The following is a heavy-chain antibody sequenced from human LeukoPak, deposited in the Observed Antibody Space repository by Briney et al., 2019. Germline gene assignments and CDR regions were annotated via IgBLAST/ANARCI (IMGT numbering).Heavy chain of an antibody. V-gene: IGHV4-59*01. J-gene: IGHJ4*02. CDR3: ATRPYSSGPDY. CDR2: IYYSGST. CDR1: GGSISSYY. D-gene: IGHD6-19*01. Sequence: SETLSLTCTVSGGSISSYYWSWLRQPPGKGLEWIGYIYYSGSTNYNPSLKSRVTISVDTSKNRFSLKLSSVTAADTAVYYCATRPYSSGPDYWGQGTLVTVSS.